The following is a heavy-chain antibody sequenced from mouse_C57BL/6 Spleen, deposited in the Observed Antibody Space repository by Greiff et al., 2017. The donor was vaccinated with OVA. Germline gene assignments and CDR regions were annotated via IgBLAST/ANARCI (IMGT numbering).Heavy chain of an antibody. CDR2: ISGGGGNT. V-gene: IGHV5-9*01. Sequence: EVKLVESGGGLVKPGGSLKLSCAASGFTFSSYTMSWVRQTPEKRLEWVATISGGGGNTYYPDSVKGRFTFSRDNAKNTLYLQMSSLRSEDTALYYCASNYYYGSRNWYFDVWGTGTTVTVSS. CDR3: ASNYYYGSRNWYFDV. J-gene: IGHJ1*03. CDR1: GFTFSSYT. D-gene: IGHD1-1*01.